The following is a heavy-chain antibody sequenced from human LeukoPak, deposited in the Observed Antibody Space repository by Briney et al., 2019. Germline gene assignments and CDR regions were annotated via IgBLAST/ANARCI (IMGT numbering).Heavy chain of an antibody. Sequence: SVKVSCKASGGTFSSYAISWVRQAPGQGLEWMGRIIPILGIANYSHKFQGRFTITADQSTSTAHMELSSLRSDDKALYYCARMEVTMTQYGMDVWGQGTTVTVSS. CDR2: IIPILGIA. D-gene: IGHD3-22*01. CDR1: GGTFSSYA. V-gene: IGHV1-69*04. CDR3: ARMEVTMTQYGMDV. J-gene: IGHJ6*02.